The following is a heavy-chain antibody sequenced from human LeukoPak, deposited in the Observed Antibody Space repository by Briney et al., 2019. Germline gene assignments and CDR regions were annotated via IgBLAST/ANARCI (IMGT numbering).Heavy chain of an antibody. D-gene: IGHD3-16*02. CDR1: GGSISSYY. J-gene: IGHJ4*02. Sequence: PSETLSLTCTVSGGSISSYYWSWIRQPPGKGLEWIGYISYSGSTNYNPSLKSRVTISVDTSKNQFSLKLSSVTAADTAVYYRARYVWGSYPTFEDCWGQGTLVTVSS. CDR3: ARYVWGSYPTFEDC. V-gene: IGHV4-59*01. CDR2: ISYSGST.